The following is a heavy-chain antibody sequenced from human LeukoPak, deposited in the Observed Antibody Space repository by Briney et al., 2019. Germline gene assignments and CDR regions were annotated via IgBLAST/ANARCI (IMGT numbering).Heavy chain of an antibody. V-gene: IGHV1-2*06. CDR2: INPNSGGT. D-gene: IGHD1-26*01. Sequence: GASVKVSCKASGYTFTDYYIHWVRQAPGQGLEWMGRINPNSGGTSYAQNFQGRVTMTRDTSISTAYMELSRLRSDDTAVYYCARAPSWSHYYYFDYWGQGTLVTVSS. CDR3: ARAPSWSHYYYFDY. CDR1: GYTFTDYY. J-gene: IGHJ4*02.